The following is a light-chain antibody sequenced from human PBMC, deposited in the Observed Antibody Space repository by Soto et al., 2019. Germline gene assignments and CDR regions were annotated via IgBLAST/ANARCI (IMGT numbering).Light chain of an antibody. Sequence: QSALTKPASVSGSPGQSITISCTGTSSDGGGYNYVSWYQQHPGKAPKLMIYDVSNRPSGVSNRFSGSKSGNTASLTISGLQAEDEADYYCSSYTSSSTLVVFGGGTKLTVL. J-gene: IGLJ2*01. CDR2: DVS. CDR1: SSDGGGYNY. CDR3: SSYTSSSTLVV. V-gene: IGLV2-14*01.